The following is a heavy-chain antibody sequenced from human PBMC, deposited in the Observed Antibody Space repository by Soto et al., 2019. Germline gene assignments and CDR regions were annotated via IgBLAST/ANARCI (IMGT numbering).Heavy chain of an antibody. J-gene: IGHJ3*02. Sequence: DVQLVESGGGLVKPGGSLRLSCAASGFNFITFSMNWVRQAPGKGLEWVSSISASSSSIYYAESVKGRFTVSRDNAKNSLYLHMNSLTAEDTALYYCVRGVYNRDAFDIWGQGTTVTVSS. CDR2: ISASSSSI. V-gene: IGHV3-21*01. D-gene: IGHD1-20*01. CDR3: VRGVYNRDAFDI. CDR1: GFNFITFS.